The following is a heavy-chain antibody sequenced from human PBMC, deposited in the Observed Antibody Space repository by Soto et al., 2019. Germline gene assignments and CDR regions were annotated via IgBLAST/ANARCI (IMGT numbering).Heavy chain of an antibody. Sequence: PGGSLRLSCAASGFSFSSAWMSWVRQTPEKGLEWVGRIKSKSDGGTTDYAAPVKGRFTISRDDSENTLYLQMNSLKTEDTAVYYCTTDRFYSPVDRWGPGTLVTVSS. CDR1: GFSFSSAW. CDR3: TTDRFYSPVDR. J-gene: IGHJ5*02. D-gene: IGHD4-4*01. V-gene: IGHV3-15*01. CDR2: IKSKSDGGTT.